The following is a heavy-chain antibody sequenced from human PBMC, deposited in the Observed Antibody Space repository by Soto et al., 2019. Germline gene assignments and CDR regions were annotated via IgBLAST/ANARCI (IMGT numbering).Heavy chain of an antibody. CDR1: GFSLSTSAVV. D-gene: IGHD3-10*01. J-gene: IGHJ1*01. CDR3: THSLTMVRGQVLEYFQH. CDR2: IYGDDDK. V-gene: IGHV2-5*02. Sequence: QITLKESGPTLLKPTQTLTLTCTFSGFSLSTSAVVVGWIRQPPGKALEWLALIYGDDDKRYSPSLKSRLTITQVTSKNQVVLTMTNMDPVDTATYFCTHSLTMVRGQVLEYFQHWGQGTLLTVSS.